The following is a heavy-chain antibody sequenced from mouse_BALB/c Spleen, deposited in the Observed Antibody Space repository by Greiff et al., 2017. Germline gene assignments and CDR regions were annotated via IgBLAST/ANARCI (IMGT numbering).Heavy chain of an antibody. CDR1: GYTFTSYW. Sequence: VQLQQSGAELARPGASVKLSCKASGYTFTSYWMQWVKQRPGQGLEWIGAIYPGDGDTKYTQKFKGKATLTADKSSSTAYMQLSSLASEDSAVYYCARCGNYYGYWYFDVWGAGTTVTVSS. D-gene: IGHD1-1*01. V-gene: IGHV1-87*01. CDR3: ARCGNYYGYWYFDV. J-gene: IGHJ1*01. CDR2: IYPGDGDT.